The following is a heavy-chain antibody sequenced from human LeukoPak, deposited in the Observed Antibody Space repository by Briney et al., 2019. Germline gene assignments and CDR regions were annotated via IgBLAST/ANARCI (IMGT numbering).Heavy chain of an antibody. CDR2: INPSAGST. CDR3: ARDYCSSTSCLFDC. J-gene: IGHJ4*02. V-gene: IGHV1-46*01. Sequence: GASVKVSCKASGYTFTSYYMHWVRQAPGLGLEWMGIINPSAGSTNYAQKFQGRVTMTRDTSTSTVYLELSRLRSDDTAVYYCARDYCSSTSCLFDCWGQGTLVTVSS. D-gene: IGHD2-2*01. CDR1: GYTFTSYY.